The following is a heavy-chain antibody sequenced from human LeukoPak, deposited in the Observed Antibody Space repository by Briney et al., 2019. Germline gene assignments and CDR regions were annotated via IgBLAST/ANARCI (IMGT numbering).Heavy chain of an antibody. CDR3: AGAELRLFDY. Sequence: SETLPLTCAVYGGSFSGYYWSWIRQPPGKGLEWIGEINHSGSTNYNPSLKSRVTISVDTSKNQFSLKLSSVTAADTAVYYCAGAELRLFDYWGQGTLVTVSS. J-gene: IGHJ4*02. V-gene: IGHV4-34*01. D-gene: IGHD3-3*01. CDR1: GGSFSGYY. CDR2: INHSGST.